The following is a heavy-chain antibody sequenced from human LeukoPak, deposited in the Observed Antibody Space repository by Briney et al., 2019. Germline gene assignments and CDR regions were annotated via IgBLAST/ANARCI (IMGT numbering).Heavy chain of an antibody. CDR2: TYYRSKWYH. D-gene: IGHD1-1*01. Sequence: SQTLSLTCAISGDSVSSKSAAWHWVRQSPSRGLEWLGRTYYRSKWYHEYAVSVKSRITINPDTSKNQFSLQLNSVTPEDTAIYYCAILRTASSFDFWGQGTLVTVSS. V-gene: IGHV6-1*01. J-gene: IGHJ4*02. CDR3: AILRTASSFDF. CDR1: GDSVSSKSAA.